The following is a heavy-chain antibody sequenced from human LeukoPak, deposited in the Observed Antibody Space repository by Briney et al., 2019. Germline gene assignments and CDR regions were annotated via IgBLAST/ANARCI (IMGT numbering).Heavy chain of an antibody. CDR1: GFTVTSSG. CDR2: MSGSGINT. J-gene: IGHJ4*02. Sequence: GRCLRPACGPDGFTVTSSGTSSARHAPGDGLGWDSCMSGSGINTDYADSVKGRFTISRENSKNTLYLQMNSLRAEDTAVYYCAKATVPLISGQFWDYWGQGTLVTVSS. CDR3: AKATVPLISGQFWDY. D-gene: IGHD2/OR15-2a*01. V-gene: IGHV3-23*01.